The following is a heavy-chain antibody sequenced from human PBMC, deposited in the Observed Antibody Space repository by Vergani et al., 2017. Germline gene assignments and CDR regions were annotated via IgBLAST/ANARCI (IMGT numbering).Heavy chain of an antibody. CDR1: GESITRHSYY. J-gene: IGHJ4*01. CDR3: VRGRYSGSSSPYYDL. Sequence: QVQLLESGPGLVKPSQTLSLTCSVSGESITRHSYYWTWIRQPAGKPLERVGHIYVDGSTNYNPSLKSRVSISLDTSKNQLSLRLTSVTAADTAVFYCVRGRYSGSSSPYYDLWGHGTLVRVSS. V-gene: IGHV4-61*02. D-gene: IGHD1-26*01. CDR2: IYVDGST.